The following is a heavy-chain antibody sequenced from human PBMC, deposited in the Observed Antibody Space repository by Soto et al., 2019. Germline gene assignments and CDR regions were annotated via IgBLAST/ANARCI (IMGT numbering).Heavy chain of an antibody. Sequence: GESLKISCQGSGYSFTSYWISWVRQMPGKGLEWMGRIDPSDSYTNYSPSFQGHVTISADKSISTAYLQWSSLKASDTAMYYCARRAPDARGYSYYHAMDVWGQGTTVTVSS. CDR3: ARRAPDARGYSYYHAMDV. CDR2: IDPSDSYT. CDR1: GYSFTSYW. J-gene: IGHJ6*02. D-gene: IGHD2-8*01. V-gene: IGHV5-10-1*01.